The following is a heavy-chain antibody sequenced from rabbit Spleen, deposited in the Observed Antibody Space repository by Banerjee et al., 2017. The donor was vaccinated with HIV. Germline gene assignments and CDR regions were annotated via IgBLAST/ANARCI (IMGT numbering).Heavy chain of an antibody. V-gene: IGHV1S7*01. CDR1: GFNISSDS. CDR3: ARAIVPWLGLTRLDL. CDR2: IDPVFGTT. J-gene: IGHJ3*01. Sequence: QLVESGGGLVTPGGSLKLSCKTSGFNISSDSIGWVRQAPGKGLEWIGYIDPVFGTTVYASWVNGRFTISSDNAQSTVDLKMTSLTAADTATYFCARAIVPWLGLTRLDLWGPGTLVTVS. D-gene: IGHD4-1*01.